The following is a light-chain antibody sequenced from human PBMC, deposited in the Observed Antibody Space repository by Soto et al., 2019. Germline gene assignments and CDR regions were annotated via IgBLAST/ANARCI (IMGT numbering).Light chain of an antibody. V-gene: IGKV1-5*03. Sequence: DIQLTQPLSTLFPSFGARATTTSRAVQSIIIWLAWYQQKPGKAPKLLLYEASGLESGVPSRFSGSGSGTEFTLTVSSLQPNDFATYYCQHYNSYSPAFGQGTKVEIK. CDR2: EAS. CDR3: QHYNSYSPA. J-gene: IGKJ1*01. CDR1: QSIIIW.